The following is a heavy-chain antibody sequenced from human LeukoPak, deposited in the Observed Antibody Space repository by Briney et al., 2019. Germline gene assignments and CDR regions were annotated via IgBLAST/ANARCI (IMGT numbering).Heavy chain of an antibody. CDR3: ARDLELRSTGPFDY. V-gene: IGHV4-59*01. CDR2: IYYSGST. J-gene: IGHJ4*02. Sequence: SETLSLTCTVSGGSISSYYWSWIRQPPGKGLEWIGYIYYSGSTNYNPSLKSRVTISVDTSKNQFSLKLSSVTAADTAVYYCARDLELRSTGPFDYWGQGTLVTVSS. CDR1: GGSISSYY. D-gene: IGHD2-2*01.